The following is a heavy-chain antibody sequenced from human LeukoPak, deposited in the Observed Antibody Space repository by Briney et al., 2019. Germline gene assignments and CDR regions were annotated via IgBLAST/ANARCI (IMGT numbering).Heavy chain of an antibody. CDR1: GFTFSSYS. Sequence: GGSLRLSCAASGFTFSSYSMNWVRQAPGQGLEWVSSISSSSSYIYYADSVKGRFTISRDNAKNSLYLQMNSLRAEDTAVYYCARDLTGYSSGWYGYFDYWGQGTLVTVSS. J-gene: IGHJ4*02. D-gene: IGHD6-19*01. CDR2: ISSSSSYI. V-gene: IGHV3-21*01. CDR3: ARDLTGYSSGWYGYFDY.